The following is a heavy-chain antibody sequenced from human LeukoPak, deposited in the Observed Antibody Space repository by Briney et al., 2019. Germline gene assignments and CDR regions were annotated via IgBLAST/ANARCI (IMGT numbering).Heavy chain of an antibody. J-gene: IGHJ4*02. V-gene: IGHV4-39*07. D-gene: IGHD6-19*01. CDR1: GDSISSSSYW. Sequence: PSETLSLTCTVSGDSISSSSYWWGWIRQPPGKGLEWIGNIYYTGRTYYNPSLKSRVTISVDTSKNQFSLKLNSVTAADTAVYYCARFRVTGTRYFDFWGQGTLVTVSS. CDR3: ARFRVTGTRYFDF. CDR2: IYYTGRT.